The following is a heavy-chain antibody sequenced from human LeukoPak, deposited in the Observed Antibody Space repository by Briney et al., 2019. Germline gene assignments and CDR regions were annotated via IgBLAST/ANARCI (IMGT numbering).Heavy chain of an antibody. J-gene: IGHJ4*02. CDR3: ARWAGVTDQ. D-gene: IGHD5-18*01. CDR2: IKQDGSVE. CDR1: GFTFDNYW. Sequence: PGGSLRLSCAASGFTFDNYWMSWVRQVPRKGPEWVANIKQDGSVEHYLDSVKGRFTISRDNAKNALFLQMNSLIPEDTAVYYCARWAGVTDQWGQGTLVTVSS. V-gene: IGHV3-7*01.